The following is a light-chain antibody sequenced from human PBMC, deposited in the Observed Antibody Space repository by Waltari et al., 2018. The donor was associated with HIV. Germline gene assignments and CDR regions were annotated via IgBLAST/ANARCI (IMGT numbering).Light chain of an antibody. CDR3: QQARGVPIT. V-gene: IGKV1D-12*01. Sequence: DIQMTQSPSSVSASIGDRVNITCRASQDINNWLAWYQQKGDKAPNLLIYGASTLQSGVPSRFSGSGSGTDFTLSISSVQPEDFATYYCQQARGVPITFGQGTRLDIK. J-gene: IGKJ5*01. CDR1: QDINNW. CDR2: GAS.